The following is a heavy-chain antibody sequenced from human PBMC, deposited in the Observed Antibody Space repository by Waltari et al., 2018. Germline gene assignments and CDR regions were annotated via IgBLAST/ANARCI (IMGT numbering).Heavy chain of an antibody. V-gene: IGHV4-39*07. Sequence: QLQLQESGPGLVKPSETLSLTCTVSGGSLSSSSYYWGWIRQPPGEGLEWIGSIYYSGSTYYNPSLKSRVTISVDTSKNQFSLKLSSVTAADTAVYYCARSHVVRGGYYYYYGMDVWGQGTTVTVSS. CDR2: IYYSGST. CDR3: ARSHVVRGGYYYYYGMDV. J-gene: IGHJ6*02. D-gene: IGHD3-10*01. CDR1: GGSLSSSSYY.